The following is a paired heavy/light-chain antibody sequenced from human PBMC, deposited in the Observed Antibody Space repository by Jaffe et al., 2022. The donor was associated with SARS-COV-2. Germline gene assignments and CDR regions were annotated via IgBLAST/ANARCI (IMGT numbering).Heavy chain of an antibody. D-gene: IGHD2-2*01. V-gene: IGHV1-18*01. J-gene: IGHJ6*02. CDR3: ARARYCSSTSCQLNVFYYYYGMDV. CDR1: GYTFTSYG. Sequence: QVQLVQSGAEVKKPGASVKVSCKASGYTFTSYGISWVRQAPGQGLEWMGWISAYNGNTNYAQKLQGRVTMTTDTSTSTAYMELRSLRSDDTAVYYCARARYCSSTSCQLNVFYYYYGMDVWGQGTTVTVSS. CDR2: ISAYNGNT.
Light chain of an antibody. CDR3: MQALQTPLFT. Sequence: DIVMTQSPLSLPVTPGEPASISCRSSQSLLHSNGYNYLDWYLQKPGQSPQLLIYLGSNRASGVPDRFSGSGSGTDFTLKISRVEAEDVGVYYCMQALQTPLFTFGPGTKVDIK. CDR1: QSLLHSNGYNY. CDR2: LGS. V-gene: IGKV2-28*01. J-gene: IGKJ3*01.